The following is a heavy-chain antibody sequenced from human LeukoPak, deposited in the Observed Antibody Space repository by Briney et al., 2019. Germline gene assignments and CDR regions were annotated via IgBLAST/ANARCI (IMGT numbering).Heavy chain of an antibody. V-gene: IGHV3-53*01. CDR3: ARGVEPLAANTLAY. CDR2: LYSDGNT. D-gene: IGHD1-14*01. Sequence: PGGSLRLSCAASGFTVITDDMTWVRQAPGKGLEWVSVLYSDGNTKYADSVQGRFTISRDNSKNNLYLEMKSLSPDDTAVYYCARGVEPLAANTLAYWGQGTLVTVSS. J-gene: IGHJ4*02. CDR1: GFTVITDD.